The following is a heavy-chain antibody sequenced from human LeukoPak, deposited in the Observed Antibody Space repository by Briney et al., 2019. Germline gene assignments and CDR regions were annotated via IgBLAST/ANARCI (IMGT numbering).Heavy chain of an antibody. J-gene: IGHJ4*02. CDR3: AKDRPNYGEFDY. V-gene: IGHV3-23*01. Sequence: PGGSLRLSCAASGFTFSSYAMSWVRQAPGKGLEWVSAISGSGGSTYYADSVKGRFTISRDSSKNALYLQMNSLRAEDTAVYYCAKDRPNYGEFDYWGQGTLVTVSS. CDR2: ISGSGGST. D-gene: IGHD4-17*01. CDR1: GFTFSSYA.